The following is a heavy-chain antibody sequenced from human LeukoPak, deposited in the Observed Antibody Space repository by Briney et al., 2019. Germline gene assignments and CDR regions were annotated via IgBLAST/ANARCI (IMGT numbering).Heavy chain of an antibody. V-gene: IGHV4-4*07. J-gene: IGHJ5*02. CDR1: DGSISSYY. CDR2: IYASGST. CDR3: AREGVVGATYWFDP. D-gene: IGHD1-26*01. Sequence: PSETLSLTCTVSDGSISSYYWSWIRQPAGKGLEWIGRIYASGSTNYNPSLKSRVTMSVDTSKNQFSLKRRSLTATDTAVYYCAREGVVGATYWFDPWGQGTLVTVSS.